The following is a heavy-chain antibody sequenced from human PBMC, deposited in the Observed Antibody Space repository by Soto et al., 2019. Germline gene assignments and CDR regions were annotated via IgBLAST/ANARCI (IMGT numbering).Heavy chain of an antibody. CDR3: ARRPGIQLWFGYDY. Sequence: EVQLVESGGGLVQPGGSLRLSCAASGFTFSSYSMNWVRQAPGKGLEWVSYISSSSSTIYYADSVKGRFTISRDNAKNSLYLQMNSLRAEDTAVYYCARRPGIQLWFGYDYWGQGTLVTVSS. CDR2: ISSSSSTI. V-gene: IGHV3-48*01. J-gene: IGHJ4*02. D-gene: IGHD5-18*01. CDR1: GFTFSSYS.